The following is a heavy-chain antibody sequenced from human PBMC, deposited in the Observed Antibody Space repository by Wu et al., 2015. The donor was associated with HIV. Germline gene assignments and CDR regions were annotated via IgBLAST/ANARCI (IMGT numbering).Heavy chain of an antibody. CDR1: GYTFPNYG. V-gene: IGHV1-18*01. CDR2: ISVYKANT. Sequence: QVQLVQSGAEVKKPGASLKVSCKASGYTFPNYGINWVRQAPGQGLEWMGWISVYKANTNYGQKVQGRVTMTTDTSTSTAYMELRSLRSDDTAVYYCARGVGFGEVWYFDLWGRGTLVTVSS. J-gene: IGHJ2*01. CDR3: ARGVGFGEVWYFDL. D-gene: IGHD3-10*01.